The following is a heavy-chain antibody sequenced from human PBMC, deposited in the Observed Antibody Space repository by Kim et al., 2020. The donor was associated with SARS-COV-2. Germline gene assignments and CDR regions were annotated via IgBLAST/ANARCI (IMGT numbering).Heavy chain of an antibody. CDR1: GFRFDDYA. V-gene: IGHV3-9*01. J-gene: IGHJ6*02. CDR2: ISWNGDNR. Sequence: GGSLRLSCAASGFRFDDYALHWVRQPPGKGLEWVSGISWNGDNRGYADSVMGRFTISRDNAKNSLYLQMNELRPDDTALYYCARSGDGTYPQCAYYYGLDVWGQGTTVTVSS. CDR3: ARSGDGTYPQCAYYYGLDV. D-gene: IGHD3-16*02.